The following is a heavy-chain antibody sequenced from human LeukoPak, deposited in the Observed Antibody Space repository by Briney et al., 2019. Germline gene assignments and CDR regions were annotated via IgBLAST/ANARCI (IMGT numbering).Heavy chain of an antibody. Sequence: GGSLRLSCAASGFPFRDYYMTWIRQAPGKGLEWISYISRSGDSLYYADSVEGRFTISRDNAKNSLFLQMNSLRADDTAVYYCAREVVIFPDYYYYGMDVWGQGTTVTVSS. V-gene: IGHV3-11*01. D-gene: IGHD3-9*01. J-gene: IGHJ6*02. CDR1: GFPFRDYY. CDR2: ISRSGDSL. CDR3: AREVVIFPDYYYYGMDV.